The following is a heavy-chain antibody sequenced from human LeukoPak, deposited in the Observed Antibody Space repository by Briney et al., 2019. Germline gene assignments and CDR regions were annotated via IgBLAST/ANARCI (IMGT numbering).Heavy chain of an antibody. Sequence: PGGSLRLSCAASGFTFSSSAMHWVRQGPGKGLEWVAYIAHHGNNKYYADSVKGPFTISRDNSKGSLYLQMNSLRADDTAVYYCAKDGSWSCTDWGQGTLVRVSS. D-gene: IGHD2-8*02. CDR2: IAHHGNNK. CDR3: AKDGSWSCTD. J-gene: IGHJ4*02. CDR1: GFTFSSSA. V-gene: IGHV3-30*02.